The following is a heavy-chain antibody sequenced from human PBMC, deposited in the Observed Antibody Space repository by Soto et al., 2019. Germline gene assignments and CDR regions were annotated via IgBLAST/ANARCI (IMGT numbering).Heavy chain of an antibody. CDR3: ARGVTAGVDY. CDR1: GYSFTSLD. CDR2: MQPSSGRT. J-gene: IGHJ4*02. Sequence: QVQLVQSGAEVREPGASVKVSCKASGYSFTSLDINWVRQTTGQGLEWMGWMQPSSGRTGYAQKFQGRVTMTRDTSINTAYMELRSLTSDDTAFYYCARGVTAGVDYWGQGTLVTVSS. D-gene: IGHD1-26*01. V-gene: IGHV1-8*01.